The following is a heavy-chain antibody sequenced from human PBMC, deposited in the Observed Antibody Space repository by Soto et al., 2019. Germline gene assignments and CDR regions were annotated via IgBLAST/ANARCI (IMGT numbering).Heavy chain of an antibody. CDR3: ARVAGRITFGGVIAEIDY. D-gene: IGHD3-16*02. V-gene: IGHV3-48*02. J-gene: IGHJ4*02. CDR1: GFTFSSYS. Sequence: HPGGSLRLSCAASGFTFSSYSMNWVRQAPGKGLEWVSYISSSSSTIYYADSVKGRFTISRDNAKNSLYLQMNSLRDEDTAVYYCARVAGRITFGGVIAEIDYWGQGTLVTVSS. CDR2: ISSSSSTI.